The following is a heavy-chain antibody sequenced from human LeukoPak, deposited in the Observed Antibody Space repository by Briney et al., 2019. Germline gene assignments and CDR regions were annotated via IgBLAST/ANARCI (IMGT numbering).Heavy chain of an antibody. D-gene: IGHD2-2*01. CDR2: ISYDGSNK. Sequence: GGSLRLSCAASGFTFSSYAMHWVRQAPGKGLEWVAVISYDGSNKYYADSVKGRFTISRDNSKNTLYLQMNSLRAEDTAVYYWARGGPLYRPAATHGPTDYGGREPLATVSS. J-gene: IGHJ4*02. V-gene: IGHV3-30-3*01. CDR1: GFTFSSYA. CDR3: ARGGPLYRPAATHGPTDY.